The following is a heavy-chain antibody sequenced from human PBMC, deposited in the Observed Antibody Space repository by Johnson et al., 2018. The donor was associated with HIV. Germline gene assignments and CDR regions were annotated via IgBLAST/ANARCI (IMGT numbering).Heavy chain of an antibody. CDR3: ARDLRWSYDAFDI. V-gene: IGHV3-7*01. CDR2: IKQDGSEK. Sequence: VQLVESGGGVVQPGGSLRLSCAASGFTFSSYWMSWVRQAPGKGLEWVANIKQDGSEKYYVDSVKGRFTISRDNAKNSLYLQMNSLRAEDTAVYYCARDLRWSYDAFDIWGQGTMVTVSS. CDR1: GFTFSSYW. D-gene: IGHD5-24*01. J-gene: IGHJ3*02.